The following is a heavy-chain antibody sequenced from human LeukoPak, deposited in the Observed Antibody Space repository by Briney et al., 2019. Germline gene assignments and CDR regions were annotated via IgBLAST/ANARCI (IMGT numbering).Heavy chain of an antibody. V-gene: IGHV3-30*03. J-gene: IGHJ4*02. CDR1: GFTFRTYS. Sequence: PGGSLRLSCAASGFTFRTYSIHWVRQAPGKGLEWVTVVSADGRTQLYSDSVKGRFTVSRDNSLNTQHLQMNSLKTEDTAVYYCAREFGHNRWYFDYWGQGALVTVSS. CDR2: VSADGRTQ. CDR3: AREFGHNRWYFDY. D-gene: IGHD5-24*01.